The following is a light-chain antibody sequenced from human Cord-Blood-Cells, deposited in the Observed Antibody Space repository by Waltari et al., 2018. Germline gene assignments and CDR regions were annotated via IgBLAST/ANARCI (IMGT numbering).Light chain of an antibody. J-gene: IGLJ2*01. CDR2: NVS. V-gene: IGLV2-14*01. CDR1: SSDVGGYNY. Sequence: QSALTQPASVSGSPGQSITISCTGTSSDVGGYNYVSWYQQHPGKAPKRMIYNVSNPPAGFANRFCGSKSGNTASLTISGLQAEDDADYYCSSYTSSNHVVFGGGTKLTVL. CDR3: SSYTSSNHVV.